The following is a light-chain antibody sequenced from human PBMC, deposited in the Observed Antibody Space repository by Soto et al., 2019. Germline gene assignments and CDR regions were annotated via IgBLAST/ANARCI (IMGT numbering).Light chain of an antibody. CDR2: AAS. Sequence: DIQLTQSPSFLSASVGDRFTITRMASQGISSYLAWYQQKPGKAPKLLIYAASTLQSGVTSRFSGSGSGTEFTLTISSLQPEDFATYYCQQLNSFSITVGQGTRLEIK. CDR1: QGISSY. CDR3: QQLNSFSIT. J-gene: IGKJ5*01. V-gene: IGKV1-9*01.